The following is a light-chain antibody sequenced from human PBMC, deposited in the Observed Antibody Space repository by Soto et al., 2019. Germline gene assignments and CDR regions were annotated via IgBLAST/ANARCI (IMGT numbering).Light chain of an antibody. V-gene: IGKV3-20*01. CDR1: ESVASNY. Sequence: EIVLTQSPGTLSLSPGERATLSCRASESVASNYLAWYQVKPGQAPRLLFFGASNRATAIPDRFSGSGSGTDFTLTISRLEPEDFAVYYCQQYDTTPMYTFGQGTRLEIK. CDR2: GAS. J-gene: IGKJ5*01. CDR3: QQYDTTPMYT.